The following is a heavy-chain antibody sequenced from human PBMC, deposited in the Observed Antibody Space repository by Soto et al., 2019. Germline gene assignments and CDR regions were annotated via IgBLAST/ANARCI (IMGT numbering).Heavy chain of an antibody. V-gene: IGHV3-23*01. D-gene: IGHD3-9*01. CDR3: AKVLAKYYDILTGYDDY. Sequence: EVQLLEPGGGLVQPGGSLRLSCAASGFTFSSYAMSWVRQAPGKGLEWVSAVSGSGGSTYYADSVKGRFTISRDNSKNTLYLQMNSLRAEDTAVYYCAKVLAKYYDILTGYDDYWGQGTLVTVSS. CDR1: GFTFSSYA. CDR2: VSGSGGST. J-gene: IGHJ4*02.